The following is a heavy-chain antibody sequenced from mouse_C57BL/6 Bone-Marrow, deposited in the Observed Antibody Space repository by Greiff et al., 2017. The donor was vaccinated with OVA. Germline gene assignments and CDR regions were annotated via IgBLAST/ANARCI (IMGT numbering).Heavy chain of an antibody. V-gene: IGHV1-15*01. CDR1: GYTFTDYE. J-gene: IGHJ2*01. D-gene: IGHD3-1*01. CDR2: IDPETGGT. Sequence: VKLQQSGAELVRPGASVTLSCKASGYTFTDYEMHWVKQTPVHGLEWIGAIDPETGGTAYNQKFKGKAILTADKSSSTAYMELRSLTSEDSAVYYCTREGGLLPPDYWGQGTTLTVSS. CDR3: TREGGLLPPDY.